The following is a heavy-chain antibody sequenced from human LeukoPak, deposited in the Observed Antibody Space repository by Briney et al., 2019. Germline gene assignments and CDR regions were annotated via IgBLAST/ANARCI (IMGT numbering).Heavy chain of an antibody. CDR2: MNPNSGNT. CDR1: GYTFTSYD. CDR3: ARLITMVRGALGY. V-gene: IGHV1-8*01. D-gene: IGHD3-10*01. Sequence: APVKVSCKASGYTFTSYDINWVRQATGQGLEWMGWMNPNSGNTGYAQKFQGRVTMTRNTSISTAYMELSSLRSEDTAVYYCARLITMVRGALGYWGQGTLVTVSS. J-gene: IGHJ4*02.